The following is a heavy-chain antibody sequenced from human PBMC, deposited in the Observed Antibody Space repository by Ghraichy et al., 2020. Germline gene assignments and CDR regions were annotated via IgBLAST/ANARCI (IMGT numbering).Heavy chain of an antibody. CDR1: GFTFSRYG. Sequence: GGSLRLSCAASGFTFSRYGMHWVRQAPGKGLEWVAVIWYDGSKKYYADSVKGRFTISRDNSKNTLYLQLNSLSAEDTAVYYCAKDSNPVLDYYFYGMDVWGQVTTVTVSS. V-gene: IGHV3-33*06. CDR2: IWYDGSKK. CDR3: AKDSNPVLDYYFYGMDV. J-gene: IGHJ6*02. D-gene: IGHD3-3*01.